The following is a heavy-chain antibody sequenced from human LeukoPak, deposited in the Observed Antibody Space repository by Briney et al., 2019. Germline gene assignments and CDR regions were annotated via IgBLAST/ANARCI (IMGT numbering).Heavy chain of an antibody. Sequence: ASVKVSCKASGYTFTGYYMHWVRQAPGKGLEWMGGFDPEDGETIYAQKFQGRVTMTEDTSTDTAYMELSSLRSEDTAVYYCATIGSLVRNYWGQGTLVTVSS. J-gene: IGHJ4*02. D-gene: IGHD6-6*01. V-gene: IGHV1-24*01. CDR3: ATIGSLVRNY. CDR2: FDPEDGET. CDR1: GYTFTGYY.